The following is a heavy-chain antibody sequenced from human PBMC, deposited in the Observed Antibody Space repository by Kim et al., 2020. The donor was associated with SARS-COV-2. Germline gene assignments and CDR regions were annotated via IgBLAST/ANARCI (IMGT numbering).Heavy chain of an antibody. V-gene: IGHV3-23*01. CDR3: ARVITSYWFSFDY. J-gene: IGHJ4*02. Sequence: YADSAKGRFTISRDNSKNTLLLQMNSLRSEDTAVYYCARVITSYWFSFDYWGLGTLVTVSS. D-gene: IGHD2-8*02.